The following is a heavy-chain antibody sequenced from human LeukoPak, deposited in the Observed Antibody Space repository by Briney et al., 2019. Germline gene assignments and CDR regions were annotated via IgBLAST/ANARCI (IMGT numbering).Heavy chain of an antibody. Sequence: ASVKVSCKASGYTFTSYSMHWVRQAPGQRLERMGWINAGNGNTKFSQKFQGRVTITRDTSASTACMELSSLRSEDTAVYYCARFLGGSYGMDVWGQGTTVTVSS. CDR3: ARFLGGSYGMDV. V-gene: IGHV1-3*01. J-gene: IGHJ6*02. CDR2: INAGNGNT. D-gene: IGHD1-26*01. CDR1: GYTFTSYS.